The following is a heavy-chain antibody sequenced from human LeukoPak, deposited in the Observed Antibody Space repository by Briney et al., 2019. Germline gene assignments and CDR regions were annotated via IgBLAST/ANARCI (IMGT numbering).Heavy chain of an antibody. CDR3: ARTVVIAATYWFDP. J-gene: IGHJ5*02. Sequence: SETLSLTCAVYGGSFSGYYWSWIRQPPGKGLEWIGEINHSGSTSYNPSLKSRVTISVDTSKNQFSLKLSSVTAADTAVYYRARTVVIAATYWFDPWGQGSLVTVSS. V-gene: IGHV4-34*01. CDR1: GGSFSGYY. CDR2: INHSGST. D-gene: IGHD2-15*01.